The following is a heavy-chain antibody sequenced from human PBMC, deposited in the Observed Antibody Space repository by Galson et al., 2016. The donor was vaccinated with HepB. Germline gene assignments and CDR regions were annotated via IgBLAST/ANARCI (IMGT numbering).Heavy chain of an antibody. J-gene: IGHJ4*02. CDR1: GGSISGFY. CDR2: IYDSEST. V-gene: IGHV4-59*01. D-gene: IGHD3-10*01. CDR3: ARDRWGDLDY. Sequence: SETLSLTCTVSGGSISGFYWSWIRQPPGKGLEWIGYIYDSESTNYNASLKTRNPMSVDSSKNQVSLKLSSVTAADTSVYYCARDRWGDLDYWGQGTPVTVSS.